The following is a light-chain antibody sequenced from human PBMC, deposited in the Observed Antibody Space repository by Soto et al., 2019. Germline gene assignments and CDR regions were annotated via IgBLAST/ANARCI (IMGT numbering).Light chain of an antibody. CDR1: QSVSSN. CDR3: QQYNKWPWT. CDR2: GAS. V-gene: IGKV3D-15*01. Sequence: IVMTPSPATLSVSPRARATLSCRASQSVSSNLAWYQQKPGQAPRLLIYGASSRATGIPDRFSGSGSGTDFTLTISSLQSEDFAVYYCQQYNKWPWTFGQGTKVDIK. J-gene: IGKJ1*01.